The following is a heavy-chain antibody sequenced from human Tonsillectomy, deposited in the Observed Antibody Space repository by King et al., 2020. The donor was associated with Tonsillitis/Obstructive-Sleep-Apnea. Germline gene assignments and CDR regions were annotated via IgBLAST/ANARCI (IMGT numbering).Heavy chain of an antibody. CDR2: ISSSSGTI. V-gene: IGHV3-48*04. D-gene: IGHD5-18*01. Sequence: VQLVESGGGLVQPGGSLRLSCAASGFTFSSYRMNWVRQAPGKGLEWVSYISSSSGTIYYADSVKGRFTISRDNAKNSLCLQMNSLRPEDTAVYYCAKGGRYTSGHSTLYFDSWGQGTLVTVSS. CDR1: GFTFSSYR. J-gene: IGHJ4*02. CDR3: AKGGRYTSGHSTLYFDS.